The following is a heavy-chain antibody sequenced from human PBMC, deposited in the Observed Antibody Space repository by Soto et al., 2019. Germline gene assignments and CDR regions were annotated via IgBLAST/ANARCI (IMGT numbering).Heavy chain of an antibody. V-gene: IGHV3-7*03. CDR1: GFTVSSNY. D-gene: IGHD6-19*01. CDR3: ARYPSPTVPGLPFDL. Sequence: GGSLRLSCAASGFTVSSNYMSWVRQAPGKGLEWVANTKQDGSQTYYGDSGKGRFTISRDNAKNSLYLQMNSLRVDDTAVYYCARYPSPTVPGLPFDLWGQGTLVTVSS. J-gene: IGHJ4*02. CDR2: TKQDGSQT.